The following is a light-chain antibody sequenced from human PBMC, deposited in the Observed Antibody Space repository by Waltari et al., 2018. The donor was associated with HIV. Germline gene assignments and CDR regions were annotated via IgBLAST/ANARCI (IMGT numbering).Light chain of an antibody. CDR2: DVN. CDR1: TSDLGRHTH. Sequence: SALTQPASVSGSPGRSITISYTGATSDLGRHTHISWYQQLPGKPPKLNIYDVNKRPSGVSNRYPGAKFGNTASLLISGLQSEDEADYHCSSYTDLTTIFGGGTRLTV. J-gene: IGLJ2*01. V-gene: IGLV2-14*03. CDR3: SSYTDLTTI.